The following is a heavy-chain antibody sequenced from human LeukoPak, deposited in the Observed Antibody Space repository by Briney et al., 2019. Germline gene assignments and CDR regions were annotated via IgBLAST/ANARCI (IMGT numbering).Heavy chain of an antibody. CDR3: ARGLHFRVYDSSDYYPY. Sequence: GGSLRLSCAASGFTFSSYWMSWVRQAPGKGLEWVANIKQDGSEKYYVDSVKGRFTISRDNAKNSLYLQMNSLRAEDTAVYYCARGLHFRVYDSSDYYPYWGQGTLVTVSS. J-gene: IGHJ4*02. CDR2: IKQDGSEK. D-gene: IGHD3-22*01. CDR1: GFTFSSYW. V-gene: IGHV3-7*01.